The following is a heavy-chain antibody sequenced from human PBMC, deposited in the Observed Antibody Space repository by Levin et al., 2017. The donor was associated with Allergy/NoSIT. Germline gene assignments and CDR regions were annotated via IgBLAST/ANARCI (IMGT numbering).Heavy chain of an antibody. J-gene: IGHJ3*02. CDR2: INPDGSVK. V-gene: IGHV3-7*04. Sequence: GESLKISFAASRFTFSSDWMTWVRQTPGKGPEWVANINPDGSVKNHVDSVKGRFTISRDNAWNSVYLQMNSLRAEDTGVYYCARDIGWGLFDMWGQGTMVTVSS. D-gene: IGHD6-19*01. CDR3: ARDIGWGLFDM. CDR1: RFTFSSDW.